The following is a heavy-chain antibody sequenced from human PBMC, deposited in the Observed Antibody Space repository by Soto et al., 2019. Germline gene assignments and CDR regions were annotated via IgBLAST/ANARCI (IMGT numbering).Heavy chain of an antibody. Sequence: GGSLRLSCAASGFTFSSYAMHRVRQAPGKGLEWVAVISYDGSNKYYADSVKGRFTISRDNSKNTLYLQMNSLRAEDTAVYYCARDLASSNWFDPWGQGTLVTVSS. V-gene: IGHV3-30-3*01. CDR2: ISYDGSNK. D-gene: IGHD3-3*02. CDR3: ARDLASSNWFDP. J-gene: IGHJ5*02. CDR1: GFTFSSYA.